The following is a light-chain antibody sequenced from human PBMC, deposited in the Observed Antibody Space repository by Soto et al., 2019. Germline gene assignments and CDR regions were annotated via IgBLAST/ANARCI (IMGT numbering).Light chain of an antibody. CDR1: QSVSGN. CDR2: GAS. CDR3: QQYNNWLFT. J-gene: IGKJ4*01. Sequence: EIVMTQSPATLSVSPGERVTLSCRASQSVSGNLAWYQQKVGQAPRLLIYGASTRATGFPARFSGSGSGTEFTLTITSLQSEDFAVYYCQQYNNWLFTFGGGTRVEIK. V-gene: IGKV3-15*01.